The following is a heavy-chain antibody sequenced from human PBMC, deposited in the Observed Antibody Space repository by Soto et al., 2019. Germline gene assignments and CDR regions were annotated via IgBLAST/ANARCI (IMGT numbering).Heavy chain of an antibody. CDR1: GFTFSNHA. CDR3: ARDLTGYAMDV. J-gene: IGHJ6*02. D-gene: IGHD3-9*01. V-gene: IGHV3-48*03. CDR2: IDRVGKTI. Sequence: EVQLVESGGGLVQPGGSLRLSCAASGFTFSNHAMDWVRQAPGKGLEWLSYIDRVGKTIYYVDSVKGRFTISRDNAKNSLNLQMNSLGAEDTAIYYCARDLTGYAMDVWGQGTTVTVSS.